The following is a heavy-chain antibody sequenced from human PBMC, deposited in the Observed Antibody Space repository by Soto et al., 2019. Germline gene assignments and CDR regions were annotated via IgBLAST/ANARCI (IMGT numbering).Heavy chain of an antibody. V-gene: IGHV1-46*03. Sequence: GASVKVSCKASGYTFTSYYMHWVRQAPGQGLEWMGIINPSGGSTSYAQKFQGRVTMTRDTSTSTVYMELSSLRSEDTAVYYCARGRDFWSGYSPVGYYYYMDVWGKGTTVTVSS. CDR1: GYTFTSYY. CDR2: INPSGGST. J-gene: IGHJ6*03. D-gene: IGHD3-3*01. CDR3: ARGRDFWSGYSPVGYYYYMDV.